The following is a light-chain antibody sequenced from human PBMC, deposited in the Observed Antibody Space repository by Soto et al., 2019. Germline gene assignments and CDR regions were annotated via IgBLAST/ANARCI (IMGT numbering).Light chain of an antibody. V-gene: IGKV3-11*01. CDR2: DTS. CDR1: QSISSN. J-gene: IGKJ1*01. CDR3: QQRSNWPT. Sequence: VLAPSPGTLSVSPGERATLSCRASQSISSNLAWYQQKPGQAPRLLIYDTSNRATGIPARFSGSGSGTDFTLTISSLEPEDFAVYYCQQRSNWPTFGQGTKVDI.